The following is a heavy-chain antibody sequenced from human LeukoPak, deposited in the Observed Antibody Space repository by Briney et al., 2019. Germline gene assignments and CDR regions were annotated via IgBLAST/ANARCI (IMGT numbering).Heavy chain of an antibody. D-gene: IGHD3-3*01. V-gene: IGHV3-11*04. CDR3: ARVYYASWSGQPLSQHWLDP. CDR2: IRSTGSST. J-gene: IGHJ5*02. Sequence: GGSLRLSCTASGFTFRDYYVTWIRQAPGKGLEWVSYIRSTGSSTAYVDSVKGRFAISRDNAKNSLYLQMNGLRVEDTAVYYCARVYYASWSGQPLSQHWLDPWGQGTLVTVSS. CDR1: GFTFRDYY.